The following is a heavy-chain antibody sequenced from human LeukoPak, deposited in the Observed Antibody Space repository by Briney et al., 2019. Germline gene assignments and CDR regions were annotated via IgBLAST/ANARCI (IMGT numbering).Heavy chain of an antibody. V-gene: IGHV3-21*01. CDR2: ISSSSSYI. J-gene: IGHJ5*02. Sequence: GGSLRLSCAASGFTFSSYSMNWVRQAPGKGLEWVSSISSSSSYIYYADSVKGRFTISRDNAKNSLYLQMNSLRAEDTAVYYCARAPSEGLRYFDWFSDNWFDPWGQGTLVTVSS. CDR1: GFTFSSYS. CDR3: ARAPSEGLRYFDWFSDNWFDP. D-gene: IGHD3-9*01.